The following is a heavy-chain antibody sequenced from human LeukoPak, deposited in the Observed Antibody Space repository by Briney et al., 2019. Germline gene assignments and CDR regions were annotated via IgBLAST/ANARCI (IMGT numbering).Heavy chain of an antibody. J-gene: IGHJ3*02. CDR1: GGSISSSSYY. Sequence: SETLSLTCTVSGGSISSSSYYWSWIRQPAGKGLEWIGRIYTSGSTNYNPSLKSRVTISVDTSKNQFSLKLSSVTAADTAVYYCAREEWMGAFDIWGQGTMVTVSS. CDR3: AREEWMGAFDI. D-gene: IGHD3-3*01. V-gene: IGHV4-61*02. CDR2: IYTSGST.